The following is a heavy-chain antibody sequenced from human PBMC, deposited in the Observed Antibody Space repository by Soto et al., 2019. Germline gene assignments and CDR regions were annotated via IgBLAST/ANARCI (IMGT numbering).Heavy chain of an antibody. CDR2: IIPIFGTA. Sequence: SVKVSCKASGGTFSSYAISWVRQAPGQGLEWMGGIIPIFGTANYAQKFQGRVTITADESTSTAYMELSSLRSEDTAVYYCARQAYSSSSGYYYGMDVWGQGTTVTVSS. CDR3: ARQAYSSSSGYYYGMDV. D-gene: IGHD6-6*01. CDR1: GGTFSSYA. V-gene: IGHV1-69*13. J-gene: IGHJ6*02.